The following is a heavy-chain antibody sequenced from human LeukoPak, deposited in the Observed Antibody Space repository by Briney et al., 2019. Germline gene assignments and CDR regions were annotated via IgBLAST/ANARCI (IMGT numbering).Heavy chain of an antibody. Sequence: PGGSLRLSCAASGFTFSSYSMNWVRQAPGKGLEWVSSISSSSSYIYYADSVKGRFTISRDNSKTTLYLQMNSLRAEDTALYYCARTKAGILYYFDSWGQGTLVTVSS. CDR3: ARTKAGILYYFDS. J-gene: IGHJ4*02. CDR1: GFTFSSYS. V-gene: IGHV3-21*01. CDR2: ISSSSSYI. D-gene: IGHD6-13*01.